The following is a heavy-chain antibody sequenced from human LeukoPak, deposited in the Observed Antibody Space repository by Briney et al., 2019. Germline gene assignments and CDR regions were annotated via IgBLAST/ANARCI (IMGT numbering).Heavy chain of an antibody. CDR3: ARGYYDSSGYYKGVDY. V-gene: IGHV4-39*07. Sequence: SETLSLTCSVSGGSIGRGSYYWGWIRQSPGKGLEWIGSIYYSGSTNYNPSLKSRVTISVDTSKNQFSLKLSSVTAADTAVYYCARGYYDSSGYYKGVDYWGQGTLVTVSS. CDR1: GGSIGRGSYY. CDR2: IYYSGST. D-gene: IGHD3-22*01. J-gene: IGHJ4*02.